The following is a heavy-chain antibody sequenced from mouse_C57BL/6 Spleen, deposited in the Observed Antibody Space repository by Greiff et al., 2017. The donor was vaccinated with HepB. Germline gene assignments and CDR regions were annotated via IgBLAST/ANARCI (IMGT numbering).Heavy chain of an antibody. CDR2: IYWDDDK. CDR1: GFSLSTSGMG. Sequence: QVTLKVCGPGILQSSQTLSLTCSFSGFSLSTSGMGVSWIRQPSGKGLEWLAHIYWDDDKRYNPSLKSRHTISKDTSRNQGFLKITSVDTADTATYYCARDRYGYGGRTYAMDYWGQGTSVTVSS. V-gene: IGHV8-12*01. CDR3: ARDRYGYGGRTYAMDY. J-gene: IGHJ4*01. D-gene: IGHD2-2*01.